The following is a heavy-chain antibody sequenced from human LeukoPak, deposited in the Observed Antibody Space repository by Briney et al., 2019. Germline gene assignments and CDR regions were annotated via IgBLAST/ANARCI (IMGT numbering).Heavy chain of an antibody. D-gene: IGHD3-3*01. Sequence: SETLSLICTVSGGSISSYYWSWIRQPPGKGLEWIGYIYYSGSTNYNPSLKSRVTISVDTSKNQFPLKLSSVTAADTAVYYCARDRAHYDFWSGYHNWFDPWGQGTLVTVSS. CDR3: ARDRAHYDFWSGYHNWFDP. CDR1: GGSISSYY. J-gene: IGHJ5*02. CDR2: IYYSGST. V-gene: IGHV4-59*01.